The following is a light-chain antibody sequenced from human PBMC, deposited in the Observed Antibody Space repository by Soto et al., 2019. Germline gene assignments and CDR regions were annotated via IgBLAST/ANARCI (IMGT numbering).Light chain of an antibody. Sequence: DIQMTQSPSTLSGSVGDRVTITCRASQTISSWLAWYQQKPGKAPKLLIYKASTLKSGVPSRFSGSGSGTEFTLTISSLQPEDFVTCYCQQTYSSVTFGGGTKVDIK. CDR2: KAS. CDR3: QQTYSSVT. CDR1: QTISSW. V-gene: IGKV1-5*03. J-gene: IGKJ4*01.